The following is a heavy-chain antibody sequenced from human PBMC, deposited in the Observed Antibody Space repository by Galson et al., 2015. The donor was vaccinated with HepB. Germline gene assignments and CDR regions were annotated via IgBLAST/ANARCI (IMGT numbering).Heavy chain of an antibody. Sequence: SLRLSCAASGFTFSSYAMSWVRQAPGKGLEWVSAISGSGGSTYYADSVKGRFTISRDNSKNTLYLQMNSLRAEDTAVYYCATSTYIVVVRVYFDYWGQGTLVTVSS. D-gene: IGHD2-2*01. CDR2: ISGSGGST. V-gene: IGHV3-23*01. CDR1: GFTFSSYA. J-gene: IGHJ4*02. CDR3: ATSTYIVVVRVYFDY.